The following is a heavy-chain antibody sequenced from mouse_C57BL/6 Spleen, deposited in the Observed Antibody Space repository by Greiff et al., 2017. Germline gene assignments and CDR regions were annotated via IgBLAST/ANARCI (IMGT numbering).Heavy chain of an antibody. CDR1: GYAFTNYL. Sequence: VQLQQSGAELVRPGTSVKVSCKASGYAFTNYLIEWVKQRPGQGLEWIGVINPGSGGTNYNEKFKGKATLTADNSSSTAYMQLRSLTSEDSAVYFGARRGDYDPYWYFDVWGTGTTVTVSS. D-gene: IGHD2-4*01. J-gene: IGHJ1*03. V-gene: IGHV1-54*01. CDR3: ARRGDYDPYWYFDV. CDR2: INPGSGGT.